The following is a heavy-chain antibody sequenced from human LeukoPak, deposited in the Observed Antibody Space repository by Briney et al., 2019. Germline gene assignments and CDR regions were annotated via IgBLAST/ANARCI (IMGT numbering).Heavy chain of an antibody. CDR2: INHSGST. V-gene: IGHV4-34*01. D-gene: IGHD4-23*01. CDR3: ARRTTTVVTQPFDY. J-gene: IGHJ4*02. Sequence: PSETLSLTCAVYGGSFSGYYWSLIRQPPGRGLEWIGEINHSGSTNYNPSLKRRVIISVDTSKNHFSLKLSSVTAADTAVYYCARRTTTVVTQPFDYWGQGTLVTVSS. CDR1: GGSFSGYY.